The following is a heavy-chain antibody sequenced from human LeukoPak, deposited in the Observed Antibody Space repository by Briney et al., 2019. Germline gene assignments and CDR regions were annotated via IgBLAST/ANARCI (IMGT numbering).Heavy chain of an antibody. Sequence: SVKISCKASAGTFSSYATSRVRQAPGQGLEWMGAIIPIFGTATYAPKSQGRVTITADESTSTAYMELSSLISEDTAVYYCAREWLAPIAVAGPGYYGMDVWGKGTTVTVSS. CDR2: IIPIFGTA. CDR3: AREWLAPIAVAGPGYYGMDV. V-gene: IGHV1-69*01. J-gene: IGHJ6*04. D-gene: IGHD6-19*01. CDR1: AGTFSSYA.